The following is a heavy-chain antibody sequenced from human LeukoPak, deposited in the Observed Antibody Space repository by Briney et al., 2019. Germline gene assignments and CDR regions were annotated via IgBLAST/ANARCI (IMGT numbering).Heavy chain of an antibody. D-gene: IGHD6-13*01. Sequence: PSETLSLTCTVSGGSISGYYWSWIRQPPGKGLEWIGSIYYSGSTYYNPSLKSRVTISVDMSKNQFSLKLSSVTAADTAVYYCARLMVAAPEHYFDYWGQGTLVTVSS. CDR2: IYYSGST. J-gene: IGHJ4*02. V-gene: IGHV4-39*01. CDR1: GGSISGYY. CDR3: ARLMVAAPEHYFDY.